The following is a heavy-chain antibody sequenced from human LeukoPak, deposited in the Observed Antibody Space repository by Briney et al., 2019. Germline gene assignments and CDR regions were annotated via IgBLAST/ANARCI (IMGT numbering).Heavy chain of an antibody. Sequence: ASVKVSCKASGYTFTSYDINWVRQATGQGLVWMGWMNPNSGNTGYAQKFQGRVTMTRNTSISTAYMELSSLRSEDTAVYYCARRRYCSGGSCYGWFDPWGQGTLVTVSS. J-gene: IGHJ5*02. V-gene: IGHV1-8*01. CDR2: MNPNSGNT. CDR1: GYTFTSYD. CDR3: ARRRYCSGGSCYGWFDP. D-gene: IGHD2-15*01.